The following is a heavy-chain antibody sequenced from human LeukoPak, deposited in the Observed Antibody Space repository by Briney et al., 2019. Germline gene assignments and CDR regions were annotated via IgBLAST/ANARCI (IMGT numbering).Heavy chain of an antibody. CDR3: TTDSSGYYYWGSNY. D-gene: IGHD3-22*01. CDR1: GFTFSNAW. Sequence: KTGGSLRLSCAASGFTFSNAWMSWVRQAPGKGLEWVGRIKSKTDGGTTDYAAPVKGRFTISRDDSKNTLYLQMNSPKTEDTAVYYCTTDSSGYYYWGSNYWGQGTLVTVSS. J-gene: IGHJ4*02. CDR2: IKSKTDGGTT. V-gene: IGHV3-15*01.